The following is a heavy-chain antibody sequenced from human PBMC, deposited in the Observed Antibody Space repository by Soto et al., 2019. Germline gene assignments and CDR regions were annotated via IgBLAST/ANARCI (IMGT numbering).Heavy chain of an antibody. CDR1: GGSISSYY. J-gene: IGHJ5*02. D-gene: IGHD3-9*01. CDR2: IYYSGST. CDR3: ARTYYYILTGYYTDWFDP. Sequence: SETLSLTCTVSGGSISSYYWSWIRQPPGKGLEWIGYIYYSGSTNYNPSLKSRVTISVDTSKNQFSLKLSSVTAADTAVYYCARTYYYILTGYYTDWFDPWGQVTLVTVSS. V-gene: IGHV4-59*01.